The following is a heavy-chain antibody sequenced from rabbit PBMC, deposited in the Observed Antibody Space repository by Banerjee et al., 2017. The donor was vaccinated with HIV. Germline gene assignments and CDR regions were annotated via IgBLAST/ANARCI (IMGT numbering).Heavy chain of an antibody. CDR1: GFSFSSNYW. D-gene: IGHD8-1*01. CDR3: ARGGVGTTYPYGGMDL. V-gene: IGHV1S40*01. CDR2: IYAGSGST. Sequence: QSLEESGGDLVKPGASLTLTCTASGFSFSSNYWICWVRQAPGKGLEWIACIYAGSGSTWYASWAKGRFTISKTSSTTVTLQMTSLTAADTATYFCARGGVGTTYPYGGMDLWGQGTLVTVS. J-gene: IGHJ6*01.